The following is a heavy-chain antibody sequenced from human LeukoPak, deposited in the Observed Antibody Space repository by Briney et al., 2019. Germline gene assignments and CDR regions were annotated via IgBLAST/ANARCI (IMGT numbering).Heavy chain of an antibody. J-gene: IGHJ6*02. V-gene: IGHV1-69*13. CDR2: IIPIFGTA. D-gene: IGHD2-2*01. Sequence: SVKVSCKASGGTFSSYAISWVRQAPGQGLEWMGGIIPIFGTANYAQKFQGRVTITADESTSTAYMELSSLRSEDTAVYYCARGRIKSRVIVVVPAAMVLSGMDVWGQGATVTVSS. CDR1: GGTFSSYA. CDR3: ARGRIKSRVIVVVPAAMVLSGMDV.